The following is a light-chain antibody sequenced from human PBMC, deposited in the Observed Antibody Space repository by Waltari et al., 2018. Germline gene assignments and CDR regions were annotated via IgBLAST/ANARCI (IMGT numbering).Light chain of an antibody. CDR3: SSQSSDDVVL. CDR2: DVG. Sequence: QSALTQPASVSGSPGQSITISCTGTSSNVGTYNSVSWYQDHPGQGPKLIIYDVGDRTSGVSARFSDSKSGNTASLTISGLQAEDEADYYCSSQSSDDVVLFGGGTKVTVL. V-gene: IGLV2-14*03. J-gene: IGLJ3*02. CDR1: SSNVGTYNS.